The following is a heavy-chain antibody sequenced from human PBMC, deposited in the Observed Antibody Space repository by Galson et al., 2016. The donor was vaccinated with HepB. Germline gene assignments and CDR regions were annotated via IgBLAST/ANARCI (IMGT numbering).Heavy chain of an antibody. J-gene: IGHJ4*02. V-gene: IGHV3-23*01. D-gene: IGHD1-1*01. CDR2: ISGDDDT. CDR3: ARDFSWNALDY. Sequence: SLRLSCAASGITFRKYGMSWVRQAPGKGLEWVSGISGDDDTYYADSVKGRFTISRDNAKTSLFLQMNSLRAEDTSVYYCARDFSWNALDYWGQGTLVTVSA. CDR1: GITFRKYG.